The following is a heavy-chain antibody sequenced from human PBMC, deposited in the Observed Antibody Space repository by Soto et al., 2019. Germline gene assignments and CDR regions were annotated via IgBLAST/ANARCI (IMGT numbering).Heavy chain of an antibody. CDR3: ASADNYYGSGSYDGPYDI. V-gene: IGHV3-33*01. J-gene: IGHJ3*02. Sequence: QVQLVESGGGVVQPGRSLRLSCAASGFTFSSYGMHWVRQAPGKGLERVAVIWYDGSNKYYADSVKGRFTIYRHNFKNTRHLQRNSMSAEDMGVYYCASADNYYGSGSYDGPYDILGQRTMVNVSS. D-gene: IGHD3-10*01. CDR2: IWYDGSNK. CDR1: GFTFSSYG.